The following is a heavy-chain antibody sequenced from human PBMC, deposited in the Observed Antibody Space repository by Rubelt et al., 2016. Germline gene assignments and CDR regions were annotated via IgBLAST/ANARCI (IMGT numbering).Heavy chain of an antibody. V-gene: IGHV3-23*01. CDR3: AKGTGPRRGGTDY. CDR1: GFTFSSYA. D-gene: IGHD3/OR15-3a*01. J-gene: IGHJ4*02. CDR2: ISGSGGST. Sequence: EVQLLESGGGLVQPGGSLRLSCAASGFTFSSYAMSWVRQAPGQGLEWVSAISGSGGSTYYADSVKGRCTISRDNSKNTLYLQMNSLRAEDTAVYYCAKGTGPRRGGTDYWGQGTLVTVSS.